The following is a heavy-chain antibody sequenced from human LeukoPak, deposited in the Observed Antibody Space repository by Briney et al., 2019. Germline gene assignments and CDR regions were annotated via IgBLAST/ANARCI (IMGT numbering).Heavy chain of an antibody. J-gene: IGHJ4*02. Sequence: ASVKVSCKTSGYTFTGYYMHWVRQAPGQGLERMGWINPNSSVTNYAQRFQGRVTMTRDTSISAAYMELRWLTSDDTAVYYCARERGGNSPFDSWGQGTLVSVSS. CDR1: GYTFTGYY. CDR3: ARERGGNSPFDS. CDR2: INPNSSVT. D-gene: IGHD4-23*01. V-gene: IGHV1-2*02.